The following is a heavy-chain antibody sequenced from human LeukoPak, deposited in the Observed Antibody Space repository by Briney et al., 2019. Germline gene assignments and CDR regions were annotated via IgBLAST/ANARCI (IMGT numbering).Heavy chain of an antibody. CDR2: ISGDGDST. D-gene: IGHD3-16*01. J-gene: IGHJ4*02. Sequence: GGSLRLSCAASGFTFDDYAMHWVRQAPGKGLEWVSLISGDGDSTYYADSVKGRFTISRDNSKNSLYLQMNSLRTEDTALYFCAKDMLDLYYFDYWGQGTLVTVSS. CDR1: GFTFDDYA. V-gene: IGHV3-43*02. CDR3: AKDMLDLYYFDY.